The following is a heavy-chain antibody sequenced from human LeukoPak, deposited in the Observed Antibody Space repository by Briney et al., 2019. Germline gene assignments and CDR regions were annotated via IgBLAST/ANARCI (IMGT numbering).Heavy chain of an antibody. Sequence: SETLSLTCAVYGGSFSGYYWSWIRQPPGKGLEWIGEINHSGSTNYNPSLKSRVTISVDTFKNQFSLKLSSVTAADTAVYYCAKSYYGSGSYYNPSDPWGQGTLVTVSS. J-gene: IGHJ5*02. V-gene: IGHV4-34*01. CDR1: GGSFSGYY. CDR3: AKSYYGSGSYYNPSDP. CDR2: INHSGST. D-gene: IGHD3-10*01.